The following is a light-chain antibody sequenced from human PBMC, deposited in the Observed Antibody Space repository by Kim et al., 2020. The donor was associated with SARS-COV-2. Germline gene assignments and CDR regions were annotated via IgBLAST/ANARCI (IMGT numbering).Light chain of an antibody. CDR3: SAWDSSLNVWV. V-gene: IGLV10-54*04. CDR1: NNKVGNQG. CDR2: RNN. Sequence: QIATLTCTGNNNKVGNQGAAWLQQHQGHPPKLLSYRNNNRPSGISERFSASRSGDTASLTITGLQPEDETDYYCSAWDSSLNVWVFGGGTQLTVL. J-gene: IGLJ3*02.